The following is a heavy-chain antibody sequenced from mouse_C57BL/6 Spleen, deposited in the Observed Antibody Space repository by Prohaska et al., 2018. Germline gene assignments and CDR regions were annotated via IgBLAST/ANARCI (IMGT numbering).Heavy chain of an antibody. J-gene: IGHJ2*01. Sequence: QVQLQQSGPELVKPGASVKISCKASGYALSSSWMNWVKQRPGKGLEWIGRIYPGDGDTNYNGKFKGKATLTADKSSSTAYMQLSSLTSEDSAVYFCARGAGTGYFDYWGQGTTLTVSS. CDR3: ARGAGTGYFDY. D-gene: IGHD4-1*01. V-gene: IGHV1-82*01. CDR2: IYPGDGDT. CDR1: GYALSSSW.